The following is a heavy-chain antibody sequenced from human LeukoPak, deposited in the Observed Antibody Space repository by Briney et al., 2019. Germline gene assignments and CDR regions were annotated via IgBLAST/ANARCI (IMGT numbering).Heavy chain of an antibody. CDR3: ARGRRSWYPAPPTPHCFDY. D-gene: IGHD6-13*01. Sequence: SETLSLTCAVYGGSFSGYYWSWIRQPPGKGLEWIGEINHSGSTNYNPSLKSRVTISVDTSENQFSLKLSSVTAADTAVYYCARGRRSWYPAPPTPHCFDYWGQGTLVTVSS. J-gene: IGHJ4*02. CDR1: GGSFSGYY. V-gene: IGHV4-34*01. CDR2: INHSGST.